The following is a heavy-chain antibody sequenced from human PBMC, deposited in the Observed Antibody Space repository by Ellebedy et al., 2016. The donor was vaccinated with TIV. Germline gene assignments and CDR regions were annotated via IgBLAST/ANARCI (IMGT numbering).Heavy chain of an antibody. V-gene: IGHV3-7*01. CDR3: ATDGSYGDYRSPTHAFVM. CDR1: RFSFSSHW. CDR2: INQDGSDK. D-gene: IGHD4-17*01. Sequence: GGSLRLSCAASRFSFSSHWMSWVRQSPGKGLEWVANINQDGSDKYYVDSLRGRFTISRDNAKNSLYLQMNSLRGEDTAVYYCATDGSYGDYRSPTHAFVMWGQGTLVTVSS. J-gene: IGHJ3*02.